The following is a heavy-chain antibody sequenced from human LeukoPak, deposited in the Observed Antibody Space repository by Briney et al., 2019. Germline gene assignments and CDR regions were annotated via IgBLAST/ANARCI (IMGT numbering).Heavy chain of an antibody. Sequence: PGGSLRLSCAASGFTFNSHAMTWVRQAPGRGLEWVSGITASGASTYYADSVKGRFTISRDNSKNTLYPQMNSLRAEDTAVYYCAKDPGIVVVIALDYWGQGTLVTVSS. J-gene: IGHJ4*02. D-gene: IGHD2-21*01. V-gene: IGHV3-23*01. CDR2: ITASGAST. CDR3: AKDPGIVVVIALDY. CDR1: GFTFNSHA.